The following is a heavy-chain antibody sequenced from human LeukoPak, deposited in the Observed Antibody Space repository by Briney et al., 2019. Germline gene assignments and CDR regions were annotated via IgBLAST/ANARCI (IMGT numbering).Heavy chain of an antibody. V-gene: IGHV1-18*01. D-gene: IGHD1-26*01. J-gene: IGHJ4*02. Sequence: ASVKVSCKASGYTFTSYGISWVRQAPGQGLEWMGIISAYSGNTNYAQKIQGRVTMTTDTSTSTAYMELRSLRSDDTAVYYCALSGSYAPFDYWGQETLVTVSS. CDR2: ISAYSGNT. CDR1: GYTFTSYG. CDR3: ALSGSYAPFDY.